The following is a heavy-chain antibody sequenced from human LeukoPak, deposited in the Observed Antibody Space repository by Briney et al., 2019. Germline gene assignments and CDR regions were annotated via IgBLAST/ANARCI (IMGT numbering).Heavy chain of an antibody. CDR3: ATPGYGVRGVPPYYYYGMDV. CDR1: GFTCSRYA. D-gene: IGHD3-10*01. Sequence: GRALRLSCAASGFTCSRYAMHCGRHAPGKGLECVAAISYDGGNKYYADSVKGPFKTSRDNSTHTLYLQLNSLRAEDTAVYYCATPGYGVRGVPPYYYYGMDVWGKETTLTLSS. J-gene: IGHJ6*04. CDR2: ISYDGGNK. V-gene: IGHV3-30*04.